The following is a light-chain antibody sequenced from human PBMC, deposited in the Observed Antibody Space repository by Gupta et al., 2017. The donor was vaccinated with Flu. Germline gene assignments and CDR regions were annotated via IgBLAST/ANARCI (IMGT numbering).Light chain of an antibody. CDR3: QQDGSAPFT. CDR2: KGS. CDR1: QSLGRW. V-gene: IGKV1-5*03. J-gene: IGKJ4*02. Sequence: DIQMTQSPSTLSASVGDPVTITCPASQSLGRWLAWYQQRPGQAPRLLMYKGSSLEGGVPTRCSGGGSGTFFTLSISDLQPEDVATYYCQQDGSAPFTFGGGTKVEIK.